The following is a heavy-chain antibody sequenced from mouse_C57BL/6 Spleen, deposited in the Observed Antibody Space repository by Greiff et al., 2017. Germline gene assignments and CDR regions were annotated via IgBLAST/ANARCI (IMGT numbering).Heavy chain of an antibody. CDR3: ARSHYYGSSYGAMDY. V-gene: IGHV5-6*02. J-gene: IGHJ4*01. CDR1: GFTFSSYG. D-gene: IGHD1-1*01. CDR2: ISSGGSYT. Sequence: EVMLVESGGDLVKPGGSLKLSCAASGFTFSSYGMSWVRQTPDKRLEWVATISSGGSYTYYPDSVKGRFTISRDNAKNTLYLQMSSLKSEDTAMYYCARSHYYGSSYGAMDYWGQGTSVTVSS.